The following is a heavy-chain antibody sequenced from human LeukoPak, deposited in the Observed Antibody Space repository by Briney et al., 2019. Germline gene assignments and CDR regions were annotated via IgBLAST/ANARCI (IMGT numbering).Heavy chain of an antibody. CDR1: GGSISSYY. J-gene: IGHJ5*02. D-gene: IGHD2/OR15-2a*01. CDR2: IYYSGST. CDR3: ARGGGRGIRWFDP. Sequence: SETLSLTCTVSGGSISSYYWSWIRQPPGKGLEWIGYIYYSGSTNYNPSLKSRVTISVDKSKNQFSLKLSSVTAADTAVYYCARGGGRGIRWFDPWGQGTLVTVSS. V-gene: IGHV4-59*01.